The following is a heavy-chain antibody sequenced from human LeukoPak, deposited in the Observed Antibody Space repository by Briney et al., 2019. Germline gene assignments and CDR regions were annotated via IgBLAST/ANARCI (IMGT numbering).Heavy chain of an antibody. V-gene: IGHV4-34*01. CDR2: INHSGST. CDR3: ASSPMLFY. CDR1: GGSFSGYY. D-gene: IGHD2-2*01. J-gene: IGHJ4*02. Sequence: SETLSLTCAVYGGSFSGYYWSWIRQPPGKGLGWIGEINHSGSTNYNPSLKSRVTISVDTSKNQFSLKLSSVTAADTAVYYCASSPMLFYWGQGTLVTVSS.